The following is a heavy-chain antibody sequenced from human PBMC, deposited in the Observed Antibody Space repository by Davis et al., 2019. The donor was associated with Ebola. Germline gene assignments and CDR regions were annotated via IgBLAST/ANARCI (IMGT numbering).Heavy chain of an antibody. CDR2: INAGNGDT. CDR3: AASAGTVGKFDY. J-gene: IGHJ4*01. CDR1: GYIFTSYA. Sequence: AASVKVSCKASGYIFTSYAIHWVRQAPGQRLEWMGWINAGNGDTKYSQKFQGRVTITRDMSTSTSYLDLSNLRSEDTAVYYCAASAGTVGKFDYWGQGTLVTVSS. D-gene: IGHD1-14*01. V-gene: IGHV1-3*01.